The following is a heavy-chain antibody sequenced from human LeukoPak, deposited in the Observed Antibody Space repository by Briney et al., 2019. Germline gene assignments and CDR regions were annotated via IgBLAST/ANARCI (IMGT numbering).Heavy chain of an antibody. V-gene: IGHV4-39*07. J-gene: IGHJ4*02. CDR1: GDSFTSVTDY. CDR3: AGERGEEYSSGWYKTNYFYN. Sequence: SETLSLTCTVSGDSFTSVTDYWAWIRQPPGKGLEWIASGDYSGGTYYNPSLESRVAISADMSKNQISLKLTSVTGADTAVYYCAGERGEEYSSGWYKTNYFYNWGQGIRVTVSS. D-gene: IGHD6-19*01. CDR2: GDYSGGT.